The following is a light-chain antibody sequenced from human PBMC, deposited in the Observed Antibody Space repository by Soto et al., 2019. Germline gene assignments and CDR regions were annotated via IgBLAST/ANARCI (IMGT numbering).Light chain of an antibody. CDR3: QQYGSSPRT. CDR2: GAS. CDR1: QSVSSSY. V-gene: IGKV3-20*01. Sequence: VRTQSPATLSVSPGERAILSCRSSQSVSSSYLAWYRQKPGQAPSLLIYGASSRATGIPDRFSGSGSGTDFTLTISRLEPEDFAVYYCQQYGSSPRTFGQGTKVDI. J-gene: IGKJ1*01.